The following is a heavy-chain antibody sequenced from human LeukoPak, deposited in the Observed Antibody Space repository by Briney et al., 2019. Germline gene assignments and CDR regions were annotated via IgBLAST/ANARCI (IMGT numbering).Heavy chain of an antibody. CDR1: GFTFDDYA. Sequence: SLRLSCAASGFTFDDYAMHWVGQAPGKGLEGVSGISWNSGSIGYADSVKGRFTIPRANAKNSLDLQMNGLRAEDTPLYYFPKTIWPWGNSYYNMDVGGKGTTFTTSS. V-gene: IGHV3-9*01. J-gene: IGHJ6*03. CDR2: ISWNSGSI. CDR3: PKTIWPWGNSYYNMDV. D-gene: IGHD3-16*01.